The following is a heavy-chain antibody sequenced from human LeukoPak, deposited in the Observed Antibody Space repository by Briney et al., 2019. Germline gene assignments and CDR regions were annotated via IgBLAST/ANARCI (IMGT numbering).Heavy chain of an antibody. J-gene: IGHJ2*01. Sequence: SETLSLTCTVSGYSISSGYYWGWIRQPPGKGLEWIGSIYHSGSTYYNPSLKSRVTISVDTSKNQFSLKLSSVTAADTAVYYCARAGRYCSGGSCHHWYFDLWGRGTLVTVSS. CDR3: ARAGRYCSGGSCHHWYFDL. CDR1: GYSISSGYY. D-gene: IGHD2-15*01. CDR2: IYHSGST. V-gene: IGHV4-38-2*02.